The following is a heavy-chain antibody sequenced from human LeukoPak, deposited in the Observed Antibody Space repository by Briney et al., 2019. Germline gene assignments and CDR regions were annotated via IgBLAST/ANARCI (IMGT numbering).Heavy chain of an antibody. CDR3: ARGGSGPYPRLDY. D-gene: IGHD6-19*01. Sequence: SETLSLTCTVSGGSISSYYWSWIRQSPGKGLEWIGYIFYSGSTNYSPSLKSRVAISVDTSKNQFSLKLSSVTAADTAVYYCARGGSGPYPRLDYWGQGSLVTVSS. V-gene: IGHV4-59*01. CDR2: IFYSGST. J-gene: IGHJ4*02. CDR1: GGSISSYY.